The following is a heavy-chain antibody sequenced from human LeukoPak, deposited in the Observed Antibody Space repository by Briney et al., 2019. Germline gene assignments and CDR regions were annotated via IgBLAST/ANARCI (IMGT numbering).Heavy chain of an antibody. CDR1: GFILSNYW. D-gene: IGHD3-3*01. V-gene: IGHV3-7*01. J-gene: IGHJ4*02. Sequence: GGSLRLSCAASGFILSNYWMSWVSQAPGKGLEWVANIKQDGSEKYYVDSVKGRFTISRDNAKNSLYLQMNSLRAEDTAVYYCARSDDFWSGYYWDYWGQGTLVTVSS. CDR2: IKQDGSEK. CDR3: ARSDDFWSGYYWDY.